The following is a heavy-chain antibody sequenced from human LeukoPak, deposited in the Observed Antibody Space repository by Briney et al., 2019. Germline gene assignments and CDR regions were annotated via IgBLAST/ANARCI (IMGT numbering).Heavy chain of an antibody. Sequence: VASVKVSCKASGYTSTSYDINWVRQATGQGLEWMGWMNPNSGNTGYAQKFQGRVTMARNTSISTAYMELSSLRSEDTAVYYCARGYYDILTGYYHNWFDPWGQGTLVTVSS. J-gene: IGHJ5*02. CDR3: ARGYYDILTGYYHNWFDP. CDR2: MNPNSGNT. V-gene: IGHV1-8*01. CDR1: GYTSTSYD. D-gene: IGHD3-9*01.